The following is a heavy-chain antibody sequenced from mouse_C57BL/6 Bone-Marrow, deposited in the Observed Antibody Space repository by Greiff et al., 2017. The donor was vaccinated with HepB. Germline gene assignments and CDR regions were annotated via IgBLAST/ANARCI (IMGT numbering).Heavy chain of an antibody. Sequence: DVKLQESGPGMVKPSQSLSLTCTVTGYSITSGYDWHWIRHFPGNKLEWMGYISYSGSTNYNPSLKSRISITHDTSKNHFFLKLNSVTTEDTATYYCARSDYDDGGRFAYWGQGTLVTVSA. CDR2: ISYSGST. J-gene: IGHJ3*01. V-gene: IGHV3-1*01. D-gene: IGHD2-4*01. CDR1: GYSITSGYD. CDR3: ARSDYDDGGRFAY.